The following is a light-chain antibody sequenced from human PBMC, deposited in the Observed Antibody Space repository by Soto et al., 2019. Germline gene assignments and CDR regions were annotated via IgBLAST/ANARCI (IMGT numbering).Light chain of an antibody. Sequence: EIVLTQSPGTLSLSPGERATLSCRASQSVISHYLAWYQQKPGQAPRLLIYGASSRATGIPDRFSGSGSGTDFTLTISRLEPEDFAVYYCQQFSLPYTFGQGNKLQI. CDR1: QSVISHY. CDR2: GAS. V-gene: IGKV3-20*01. J-gene: IGKJ2*01. CDR3: QQFSLPYT.